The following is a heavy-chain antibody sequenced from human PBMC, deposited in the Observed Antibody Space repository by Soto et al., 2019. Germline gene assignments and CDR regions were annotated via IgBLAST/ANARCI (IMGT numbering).Heavy chain of an antibody. V-gene: IGHV2-5*02. CDR1: GFSLSTNGVG. Sequence: QITLKESGPTLVKPTQTLTLTCTFSGFSLSTNGVGVGWIRQPPGKALEWLALIYWDGDKRYSPSLKRRLTITKDTSKNQVVLTMTNMDPVDTATYYCAHRRGAYYFDYWGQGTLVTVSS. CDR3: AHRRGAYYFDY. J-gene: IGHJ4*02. CDR2: IYWDGDK. D-gene: IGHD1-26*01.